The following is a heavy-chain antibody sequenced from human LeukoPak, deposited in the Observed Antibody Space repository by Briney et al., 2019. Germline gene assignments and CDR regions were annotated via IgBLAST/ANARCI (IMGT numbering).Heavy chain of an antibody. D-gene: IGHD3-10*01. CDR1: GGSISSGGYY. CDR2: IYHSGST. Sequence: PSETLSLTCTVSGGSISSGGYYWSWIRQPPGKGLEWIGYIYHSGSTYYNPSLKSRVTISVDRSKNQFSLKLSSVTAADTAVYYCARVVDGSGSYYDDYYYYMDVWGKGTTVTVSS. CDR3: ARVVDGSGSYYDDYYYYMDV. V-gene: IGHV4-30-2*01. J-gene: IGHJ6*03.